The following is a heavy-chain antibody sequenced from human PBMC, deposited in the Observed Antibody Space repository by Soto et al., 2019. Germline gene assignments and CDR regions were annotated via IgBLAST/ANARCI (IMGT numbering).Heavy chain of an antibody. J-gene: IGHJ4*02. CDR2: IKQDGSER. V-gene: IGHV3-7*01. CDR3: ARWDNSYDF. CDR1: GFTISSYW. D-gene: IGHD3-3*01. Sequence: EVQLVESGGTLVQPGESLRLSFAASGFTISSYWMSWVRQAPGKGLEWVANIKQDGSERYYMGSVNGRFTISRDNAKNSLYLQMSSLTVEDTAVYYCARWDNSYDFGGQGTLVTISS.